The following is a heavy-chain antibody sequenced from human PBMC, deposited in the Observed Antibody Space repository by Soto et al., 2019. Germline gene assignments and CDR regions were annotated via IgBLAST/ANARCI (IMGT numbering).Heavy chain of an antibody. V-gene: IGHV3-48*01. CDR1: GFTFSSYS. J-gene: IGHJ6*02. D-gene: IGHD1-26*01. Sequence: EVQLVESGGGLVQPGGSLRLSCAVSGFTFSSYSMNLVRQAPGKGLEWVSYISSGSGTTYYADSVKGRFSISRDNANNSLYLQMNSLRVEDTAVYYCAKIGTYLRMDFWGQGTTVTVSS. CDR3: AKIGTYLRMDF. CDR2: ISSGSGTT.